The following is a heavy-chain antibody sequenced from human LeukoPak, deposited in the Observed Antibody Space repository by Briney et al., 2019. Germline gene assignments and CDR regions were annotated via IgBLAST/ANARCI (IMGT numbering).Heavy chain of an antibody. Sequence: QPGGSLRLSCAASGFTFSSYSMSWVRQAPGKGLEWVANIKQDGSEKYYVDSVKGRFTISRDNAKNSLYLQMNSLRAEDTAVYYCARVGRGYSYGSWGQGTLVTVSS. J-gene: IGHJ5*02. CDR2: IKQDGSEK. CDR1: GFTFSSYS. D-gene: IGHD5-18*01. CDR3: ARVGRGYSYGS. V-gene: IGHV3-7*01.